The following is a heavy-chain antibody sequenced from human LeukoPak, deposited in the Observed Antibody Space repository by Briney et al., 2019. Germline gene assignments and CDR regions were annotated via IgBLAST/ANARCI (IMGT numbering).Heavy chain of an antibody. V-gene: IGHV3-30-3*01. CDR1: GFTFSSYA. CDR2: ISYDGSNK. Sequence: GGSLRLSCAASGFTFSSYAMPWVRQAPGKGLEWVAVISYDGSNKYYADSVKGRFTISRDNSKNTLYLQMNSLRAEDTAVYYCARGIVVMGYYFDCWGQGTLVTVSS. J-gene: IGHJ4*02. CDR3: ARGIVVMGYYFDC. D-gene: IGHD3-22*01.